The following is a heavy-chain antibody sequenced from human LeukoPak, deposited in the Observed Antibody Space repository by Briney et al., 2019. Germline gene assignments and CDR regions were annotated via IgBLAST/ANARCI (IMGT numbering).Heavy chain of an antibody. Sequence: GGSLRLSCAASGFTFSSYSMNWVRQAPGKGLEWVSSISSSSSYIYYADSVKGRFTISRDNAKNSLYLQMNSLRAEDTAVYYCAREFYGLGSFVDYWGQGTLVTVSS. CDR2: ISSSSSYI. CDR1: GFTFSSYS. V-gene: IGHV3-21*01. J-gene: IGHJ4*02. D-gene: IGHD3-10*01. CDR3: AREFYGLGSFVDY.